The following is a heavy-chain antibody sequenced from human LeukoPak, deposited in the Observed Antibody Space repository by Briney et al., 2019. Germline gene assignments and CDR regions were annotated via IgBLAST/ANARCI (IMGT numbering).Heavy chain of an antibody. V-gene: IGHV4-59*01. CDR2: IYYSGST. J-gene: IGHJ3*02. D-gene: IGHD3-10*01. Sequence: SETLSLTGAVSGGSISSYYWSWIRQPPGKGLEWIGYIYYSGSTNYNPSLKSRVTISVDTSKNQFSLKLSSVTAADTAVYYCARGGVGYMWFGELWAFDIWGQGTMVTVSS. CDR3: ARGGVGYMWFGELWAFDI. CDR1: GGSISSYY.